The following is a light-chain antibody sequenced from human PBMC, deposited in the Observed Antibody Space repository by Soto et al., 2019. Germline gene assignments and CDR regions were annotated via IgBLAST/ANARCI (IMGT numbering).Light chain of an antibody. V-gene: IGLV4-69*01. CDR2: LNSDGSH. J-gene: IGLJ2*01. Sequence: QLVLTQSPSASASLGASGKLTCTLSSGHSSYAIAWHQQQPEKGPRYLMKLNSDGSHTKGDGIPDRLSGSSSGDERYLTISSLQSEDEADYYWQTWGTGIVVFGGGTKLTVL. CDR1: SGHSSYA. CDR3: QTWGTGIVV.